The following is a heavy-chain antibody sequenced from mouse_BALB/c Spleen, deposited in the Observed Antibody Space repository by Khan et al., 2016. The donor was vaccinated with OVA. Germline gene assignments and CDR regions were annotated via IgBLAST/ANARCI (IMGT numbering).Heavy chain of an antibody. D-gene: IGHD2-3*01. CDR3: ARDGSRYSYAMDY. V-gene: IGHV3-2*02. CDR1: GYSITSDYV. Sequence: EVKLLESGPGLVKPSQSLSLTCTVTGYSITSDYVRNWNRQFPGNKLEWMGIISSSGSTNYNPALKSRISFTRDTSKNTFFMQLNSLTTEDTATYDCARDGSRYSYAMDYWGQGTSVTVSS. CDR2: ISSSGST. J-gene: IGHJ4*01.